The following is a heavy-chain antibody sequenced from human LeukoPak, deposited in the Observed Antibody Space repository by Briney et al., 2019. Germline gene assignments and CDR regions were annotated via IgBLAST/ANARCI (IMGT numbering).Heavy chain of an antibody. CDR2: ISGSGGST. D-gene: IGHD1-14*01. V-gene: IGHV3-23*01. CDR1: GFTFSSYA. Sequence: SGGSLRLSCAASGFTFSSYAMSWVRQAPGKGLEWVSAISGSGGSTYYADSVKGRFTISRDNSKNTLYLQMNSLRAEDTAVYYCARDRNPIDAFDIWGQGTVVTV. CDR3: ARDRNPIDAFDI. J-gene: IGHJ3*02.